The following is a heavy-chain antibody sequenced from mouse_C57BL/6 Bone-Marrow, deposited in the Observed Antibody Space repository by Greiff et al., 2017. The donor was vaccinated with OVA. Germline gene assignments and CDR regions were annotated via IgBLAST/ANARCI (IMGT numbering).Heavy chain of an antibody. CDR3: ARKYWGITGGWFAY. J-gene: IGHJ3*01. Sequence: QVQLQQPGAELVKPGASVKMSCKASGYTFTSYWITWVKQRPGQGLEWIGDIYPGSGSTNYNEKFKSKATLTVDTSSSTAYMQLSSLTSEDSAVYYCARKYWGITGGWFAYWGQGTLVTVSA. CDR2: IYPGSGST. D-gene: IGHD2-10*02. V-gene: IGHV1-55*01. CDR1: GYTFTSYW.